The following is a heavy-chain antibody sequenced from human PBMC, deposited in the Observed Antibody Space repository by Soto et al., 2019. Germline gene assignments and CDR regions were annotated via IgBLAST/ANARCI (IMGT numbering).Heavy chain of an antibody. Sequence: SVKVSWKASGGTFSSYAISWVRQATGQGLEWMGGIIPIFGTANYAQKFQGRVTITADESTSTAYMELSSLRSEDTAVYYCARINSGSYYGAAFYYFDYWGQGTLVTVSS. D-gene: IGHD1-26*01. CDR2: IIPIFGTA. V-gene: IGHV1-69*13. CDR1: GGTFSSYA. CDR3: ARINSGSYYGAAFYYFDY. J-gene: IGHJ4*02.